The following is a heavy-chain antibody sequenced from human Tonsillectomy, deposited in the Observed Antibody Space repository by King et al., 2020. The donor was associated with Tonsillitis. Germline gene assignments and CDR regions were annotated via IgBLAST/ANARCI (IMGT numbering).Heavy chain of an antibody. CDR1: GFTFSSYN. J-gene: IGHJ6*02. V-gene: IGHV3-21*01. D-gene: IGHD2-21*02. CDR2: ISASSSYI. CDR3: ARNGGDIASDLWNYGMDV. Sequence: EVQLVESGGDLVKPGGSLRLSCAASGFTFSSYNMNWVRQAPGKGLEWVSSISASSSYIYYADSVKGRFTISRDNAKKSLYLQMISQRPEDTAVYYCARNGGDIASDLWNYGMDVWGQGTTVTVSS.